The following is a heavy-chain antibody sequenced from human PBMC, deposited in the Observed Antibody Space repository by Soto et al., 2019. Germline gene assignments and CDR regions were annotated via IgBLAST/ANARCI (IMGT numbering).Heavy chain of an antibody. V-gene: IGHV3-23*01. CDR2: MSGTGGSA. CDR3: AKLSSGYCSGGACYPADY. D-gene: IGHD2-15*01. CDR1: GFTFSSYA. Sequence: EVQLLESGGGLVQPGGSLRLSCAASGFTFSSYAMSWVRQAPGKGPEWVSDMSGTGGSAYYADSMKGRFTISRDNSKNTLYLQMNSLRAEDTAVYYCAKLSSGYCSGGACYPADYWGQGTLVTVSS. J-gene: IGHJ4*02.